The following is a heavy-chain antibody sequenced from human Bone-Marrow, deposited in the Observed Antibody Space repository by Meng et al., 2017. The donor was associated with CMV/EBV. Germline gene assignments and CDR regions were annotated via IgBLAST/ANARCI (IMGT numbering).Heavy chain of an antibody. J-gene: IGHJ4*02. D-gene: IGHD3-9*01. CDR1: GGSISSSSYY. V-gene: IGHV4-39*07. CDR2: IYYTGST. Sequence: GSLRLSCTVSGGSISSSSYYWGWIRQPPGKGLEWIGSIYYTGSTYYNPSLKSRVTISVDTSKNQFSLKLSSVTAADTAVYYCARELGDILTGYYDDWGQGTLVTVSS. CDR3: ARELGDILTGYYDD.